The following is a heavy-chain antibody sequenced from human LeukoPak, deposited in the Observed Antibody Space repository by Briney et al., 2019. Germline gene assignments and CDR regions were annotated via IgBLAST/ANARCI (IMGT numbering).Heavy chain of an antibody. D-gene: IGHD2-15*01. V-gene: IGHV3-30-3*01. CDR2: IPYDGSDK. CDR1: GFTFTSYD. CDR3: ARDPKRYCSGGSCYVDY. Sequence: GGSLTLSCAASGFTFTSYDMHWVRQAPGKGLEWVAVIPYDGSDKYYADSVKGRFTISGDNSKNTLYLQMNSLRAEDTAVYYCARDPKRYCSGGSCYVDYWGQGTLVTVSS. J-gene: IGHJ4*02.